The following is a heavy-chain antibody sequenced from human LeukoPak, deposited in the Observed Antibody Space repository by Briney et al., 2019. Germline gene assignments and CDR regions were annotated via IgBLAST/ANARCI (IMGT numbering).Heavy chain of an antibody. CDR2: IYYSGTT. J-gene: IGHJ4*02. D-gene: IGHD6-13*01. V-gene: IGHV4-59*01. Sequence: SETLSLTCTVSGGSMTSYYWRWIRQPPGQGLEWIGYIYYSGTTISNPSLKSRVSISVDTSKNQFSLNLSSVTAADTAVYYCARHDPPRSSLDYWGQGTLVTVAS. CDR3: ARHDPPRSSLDY. CDR1: GGSMTSYY.